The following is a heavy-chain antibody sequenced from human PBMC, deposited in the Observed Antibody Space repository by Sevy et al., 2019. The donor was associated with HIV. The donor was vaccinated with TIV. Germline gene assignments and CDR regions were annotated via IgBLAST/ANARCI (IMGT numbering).Heavy chain of an antibody. CDR1: GYRFTNYW. V-gene: IGHV5-51*01. CDR3: ARVIVATTYPIRVHESDI. J-gene: IGHJ3*02. Sequence: GESLKISGKGSGYRFTNYWLGWVRQMPGKGLEWMGMIYPGDSDTRYSPSFQGQVSISAEKSISTAYLQWTSLKASDTAMYYCARVIVATTYPIRVHESDIWGQGTMVTVSS. CDR2: IYPGDSDT. D-gene: IGHD5-12*01.